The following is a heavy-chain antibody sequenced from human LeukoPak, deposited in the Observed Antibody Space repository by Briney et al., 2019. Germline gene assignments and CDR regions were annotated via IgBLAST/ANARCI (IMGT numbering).Heavy chain of an antibody. V-gene: IGHV3-21*01. Sequence: GGSLRLSCAGSGFTFNNYSINWVRQPPGKGLEWVSSISSSSSYIYYADSVKGRFTISRDNAKNSLSLQMNSLRAEDTAVYYCARGVFDYYDSSGYFDYWGQGTLVTASS. D-gene: IGHD3-22*01. J-gene: IGHJ4*02. CDR3: ARGVFDYYDSSGYFDY. CDR1: GFTFNNYS. CDR2: ISSSSSYI.